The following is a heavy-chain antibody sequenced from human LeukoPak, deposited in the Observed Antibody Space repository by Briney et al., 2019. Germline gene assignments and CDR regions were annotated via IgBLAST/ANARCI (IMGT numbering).Heavy chain of an antibody. Sequence: PGGSLRLSCAASGFTFSSNAMSWVRQAPGKGLEWVSGISYSGGSTYYADSVKGRFTISRDNSKNTLYLQMNSLRAEDTAVYYCAKDPYYDFWSGYYSSAFDIWGQGTMVTVSS. CDR3: AKDPYYDFWSGYYSSAFDI. D-gene: IGHD3-3*01. J-gene: IGHJ3*02. CDR1: GFTFSSNA. V-gene: IGHV3-23*01. CDR2: ISYSGGST.